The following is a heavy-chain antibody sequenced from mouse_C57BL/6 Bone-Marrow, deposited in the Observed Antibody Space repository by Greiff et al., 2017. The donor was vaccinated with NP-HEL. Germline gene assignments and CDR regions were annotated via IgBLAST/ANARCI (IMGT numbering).Heavy chain of an antibody. V-gene: IGHV5-6*02. CDR2: ISSGGSYT. Sequence: EVKLEESGGDLVKPGGSLKLSCAASGFTFSSYGMSWVRQTPDKRLEWVATISSGGSYTYYPDSVKGRFTISRDNAKNTLYLQMSSLKSEDTAMYYCARHDDGSSDWAYWGQGALVTVSA. CDR3: ARHDDGSSDWAY. J-gene: IGHJ3*01. CDR1: GFTFSSYG. D-gene: IGHD1-1*01.